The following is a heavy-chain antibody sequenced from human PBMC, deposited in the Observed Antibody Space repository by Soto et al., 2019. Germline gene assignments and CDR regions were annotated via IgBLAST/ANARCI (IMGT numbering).Heavy chain of an antibody. J-gene: IGHJ1*01. D-gene: IGHD3-22*01. CDR3: ARDYSSGYSTGGYFQQ. CDR1: WVSFSSNIAA. V-gene: IGHV6-1*01. Sequence: SQALSLTCSISWVSFSSNIAAWNCNRQSPSRGLEWLGRTYYRSKWYNDYAVSVKSRITINPDTSKNQFSLQLNSVTPEDTAVYYCARDYSSGYSTGGYFQQWGQGTLVTVSS. CDR2: TYYRSKWYN.